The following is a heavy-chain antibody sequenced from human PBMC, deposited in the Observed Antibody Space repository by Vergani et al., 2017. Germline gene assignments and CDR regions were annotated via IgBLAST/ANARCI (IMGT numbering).Heavy chain of an antibody. J-gene: IGHJ4*02. V-gene: IGHV3-23*04. D-gene: IGHD1-7*01. CDR3: AKTKIKGRGLTGTTGSGGSYYFDY. Sequence: VRLVESGGGLVQPGGSLRLSCAASGFTFSSYAMSWVRQAPGKGLEWVSAISGSGGSTYYADSVKGRFTISRDNSKNTLYLQMNSLRAEDTAVYYCAKTKIKGRGLTGTTGSGGSYYFDYWGQGTLVTVSS. CDR2: ISGSGGST. CDR1: GFTFSSYA.